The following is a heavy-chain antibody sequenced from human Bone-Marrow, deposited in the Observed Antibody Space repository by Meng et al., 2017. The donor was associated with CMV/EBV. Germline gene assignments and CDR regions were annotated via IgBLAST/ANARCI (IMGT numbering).Heavy chain of an antibody. CDR2: IYYSGST. J-gene: IGHJ6*02. CDR3: AIGYCSSTSCYRGYGMDV. Sequence: GSLRLSCTVSGGSISSSSYYWGWIRQPPGKGLEWIGSIYYSGSTYYNPSLKSRVTISVDTSKNQFSLKLSSVTAADTAVYYCAIGYCSSTSCYRGYGMDVWGQGTTVTVSS. V-gene: IGHV4-39*07. D-gene: IGHD2-2*02. CDR1: GGSISSSSYY.